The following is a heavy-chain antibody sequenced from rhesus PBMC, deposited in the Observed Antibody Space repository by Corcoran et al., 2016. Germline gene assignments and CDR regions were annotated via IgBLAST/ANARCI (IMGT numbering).Heavy chain of an antibody. D-gene: IGHD5-24*01. CDR3: AGVLKGTPNYFDS. CDR2: IRNLANGGTP. Sequence: EVQLVESGGGLVKPGGSLRVSCASFGFLFRYYYMHWVRQAPGKGQEWVGFIRNLANGGTPEYAASVKGRFTISRDDSKSIASLQMNSLKTEDTAVYYCAGVLKGTPNYFDSWGQGVLVTVSS. J-gene: IGHJ4*01. CDR1: GFLFRYYY. V-gene: IGHV3-116*01.